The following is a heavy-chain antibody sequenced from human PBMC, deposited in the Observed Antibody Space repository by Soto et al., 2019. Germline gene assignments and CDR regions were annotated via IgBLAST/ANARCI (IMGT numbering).Heavy chain of an antibody. Sequence: SETLSLTCAVYGGSFSGYYWSWIRQPPGKGLEWIGEINHSGSTNYNPSLKSRVTISVDTSKNQFSLKLSSVTAEDTAVYYCARLPGGTAPRPDYWGQGTRVTVSS. CDR1: GGSFSGYY. CDR3: ARLPGGTAPRPDY. CDR2: INHSGST. J-gene: IGHJ4*02. V-gene: IGHV4-34*01. D-gene: IGHD6-6*01.